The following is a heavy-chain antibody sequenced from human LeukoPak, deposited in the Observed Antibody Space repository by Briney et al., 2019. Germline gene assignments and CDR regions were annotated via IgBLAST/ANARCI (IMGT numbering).Heavy chain of an antibody. CDR3: AKGYSSSWYFNYFDY. Sequence: GGSLRLSCAASGFTVSSNYMSWVRQAPGKGLEWVSVIYSGGSTYYADSVKGRFTISRDNSKNTLYLQMNSLRAEDTAVYYCAKGYSSSWYFNYFDYWGQGTLVTVSS. CDR1: GFTVSSNY. CDR2: IYSGGST. D-gene: IGHD6-13*01. J-gene: IGHJ4*02. V-gene: IGHV3-53*01.